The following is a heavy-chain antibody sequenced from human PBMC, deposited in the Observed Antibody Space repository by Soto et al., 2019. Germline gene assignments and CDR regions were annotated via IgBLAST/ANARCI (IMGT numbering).Heavy chain of an antibody. CDR3: ARDLGEIAAAGSFDP. J-gene: IGHJ5*02. CDR2: IIPIFGTA. Sequence: GASVKVSCKASGGTFSSYAISWVRQAPGQGLEWMGGIIPIFGTANYAQKFQGRVTITADESTSTAYMELSSLRSEDTAVYYCARDLGEIAAAGSFDPWGQGTLVTVSS. D-gene: IGHD6-13*01. CDR1: GGTFSSYA. V-gene: IGHV1-69*13.